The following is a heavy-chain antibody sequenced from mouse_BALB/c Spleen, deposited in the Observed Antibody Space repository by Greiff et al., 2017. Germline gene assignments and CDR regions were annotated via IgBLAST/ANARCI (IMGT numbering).Heavy chain of an antibody. J-gene: IGHJ3*01. CDR2: ISSGSSTI. D-gene: IGHD4-1*01. Sequence: EVKVVESGGGLVQPGGSRKLSCAASGFTFSSFGMHWVRQAPEKGLEWVAYISSGSSTIYYADTVKGRFTISRDNPKNTLFLQMTSLRSEDTAMYYCARWEFAYWGQGTLVTVSA. CDR1: GFTFSSFG. V-gene: IGHV5-17*02. CDR3: ARWEFAY.